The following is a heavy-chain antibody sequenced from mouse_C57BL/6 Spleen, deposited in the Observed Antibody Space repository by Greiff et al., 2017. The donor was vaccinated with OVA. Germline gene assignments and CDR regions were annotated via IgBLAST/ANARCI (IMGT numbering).Heavy chain of an antibody. Sequence: QVQLQPSGAELVRPGASVTLSCKASGYTFTDYEMHWVKQTPVHGLEWIGAIDPETGGTAYNQKFKGKAILTADKSSSTAYMELRSLTSEDSAVYYCTRGDRDYFDYWGQGTTLTVSS. V-gene: IGHV1-15*01. CDR3: TRGDRDYFDY. J-gene: IGHJ2*01. CDR2: IDPETGGT. CDR1: GYTFTDYE.